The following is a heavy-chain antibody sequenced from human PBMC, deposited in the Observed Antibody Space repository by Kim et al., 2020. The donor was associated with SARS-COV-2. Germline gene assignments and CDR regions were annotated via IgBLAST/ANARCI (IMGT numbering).Heavy chain of an antibody. CDR3: ARHEFSITIFGVVTRSLRG. D-gene: IGHD3-3*01. CDR2: IYYSGNT. J-gene: IGHJ4*02. Sequence: SETMSLTCTVSGGSISSSSYYWGWIRQPPGKGLEWIGSIYYSGNTYYNPSLKSRVTISVDTSKNQFSLKLSSVTAADTAVYYCARHEFSITIFGVVTRSLRGWGQGTLVTVSS. CDR1: GGSISSSSYY. V-gene: IGHV4-39*01.